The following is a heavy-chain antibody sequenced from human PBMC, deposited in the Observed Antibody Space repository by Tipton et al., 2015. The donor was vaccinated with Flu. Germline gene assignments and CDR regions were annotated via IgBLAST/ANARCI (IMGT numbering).Heavy chain of an antibody. J-gene: IGHJ3*02. Sequence: TLSLTCAVYGGSFSGYYWSWIRQPPGKGLEWIGEINHSGSTNYNPSLKSRVTISVDTSKNQFSLKLSSVTAADTAVYYCARGLGIWAFDIWGQGTMVTVSS. CDR2: INHSGST. CDR3: ARGLGIWAFDI. V-gene: IGHV4-34*01. D-gene: IGHD7-27*01. CDR1: GGSFSGYY.